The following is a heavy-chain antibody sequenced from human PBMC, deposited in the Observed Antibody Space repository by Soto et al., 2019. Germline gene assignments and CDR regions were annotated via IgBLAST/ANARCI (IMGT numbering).Heavy chain of an antibody. J-gene: IGHJ4*02. CDR1: GFTFSSYA. CDR2: ISGSGGST. Sequence: GGSLRLSCAASGFTFSSYAMSWVRQAPGKGLEWVSAISGSGGSTYYADSVKGRFTISRDNSKNTLYLQMNSLRAEDTAVYYCANLEWFGEFPPYYFDYWGQGTLVTVSS. CDR3: ANLEWFGEFPPYYFDY. D-gene: IGHD3-10*01. V-gene: IGHV3-23*01.